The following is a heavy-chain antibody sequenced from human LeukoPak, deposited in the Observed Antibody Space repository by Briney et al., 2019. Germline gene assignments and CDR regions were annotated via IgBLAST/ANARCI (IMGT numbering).Heavy chain of an antibody. CDR2: ISPAGDST. J-gene: IGHJ4*02. D-gene: IGHD2-2*01. Sequence: QPGGSLRLSCTASGFTISDYSMSWVRQAPGAGLEWVSAISPAGDSTTDADSVKGRFTISRDNSKSTLYLQMNGLTAEDTALYYCARRLVTAGITDFFDSWGQGTLVSVSS. CDR1: GFTISDYS. V-gene: IGHV3-23*01. CDR3: ARRLVTAGITDFFDS.